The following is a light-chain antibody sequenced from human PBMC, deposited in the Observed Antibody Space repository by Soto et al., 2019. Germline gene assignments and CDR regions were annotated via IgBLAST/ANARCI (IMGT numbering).Light chain of an antibody. CDR1: QTISSSY. J-gene: IGKJ5*01. CDR3: QQRSNWPPIT. Sequence: EIVLTQSPGTLSLSPGERATLSCRASQTISSSYLAWYQQKPGQAPRLLIYAASTRATDIPDRFSGSKSGTDFTLTISSLEPEDAAVYYCQQRSNWPPITFGQGTRLEIK. V-gene: IGKV3D-20*02. CDR2: AAS.